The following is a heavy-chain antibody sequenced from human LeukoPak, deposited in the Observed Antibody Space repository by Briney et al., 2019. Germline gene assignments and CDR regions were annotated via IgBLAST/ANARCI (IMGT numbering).Heavy chain of an antibody. J-gene: IGHJ4*02. CDR2: IKQDGSEK. Sequence: GGSLRLSCAASGFTFSSYWMSWVRQAPGKGLEWVANIKQDGSEKYYVDSVKGRFTISRDNAKNSLYLQMNSLRAEDTAVYYCARDPYIVAPEGGYWGQGTLVTVSS. V-gene: IGHV3-7*01. CDR3: ARDPYIVAPEGGY. CDR1: GFTFSSYW. D-gene: IGHD2-21*01.